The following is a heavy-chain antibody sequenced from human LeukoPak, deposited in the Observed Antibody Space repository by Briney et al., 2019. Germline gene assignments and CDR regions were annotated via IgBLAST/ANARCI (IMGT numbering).Heavy chain of an antibody. D-gene: IGHD1-26*01. J-gene: IGHJ4*02. CDR2: IRYDGTNK. CDR3: AKDRSGSYSQGLDY. Sequence: GGSLRLSCAASGFTFSSYGIHWVRQAPGKGLEWVAFIRYDGTNKYYADSVKGRFTISRDNSKNTLYLQMNSLRAEDTAVYYCAKDRSGSYSQGLDYWGQGTLVTVSS. V-gene: IGHV3-30*02. CDR1: GFTFSSYG.